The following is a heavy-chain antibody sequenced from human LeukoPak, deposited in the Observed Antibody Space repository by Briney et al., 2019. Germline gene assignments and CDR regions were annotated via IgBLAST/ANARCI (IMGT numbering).Heavy chain of an antibody. V-gene: IGHV1-2*02. Sequence: ASVKVSCKASGYTFTGYYMHWVRQAPGQGLEWMGWINPNSGGTNYAQKFQGRVTMTRDTSISTAYMELSRLRSDDTAVYYCAGSQIINYYDSSGYYSSPFLYIWGQGTLVTVSS. CDR2: INPNSGGT. CDR1: GYTFTGYY. D-gene: IGHD3-22*01. CDR3: AGSQIINYYDSSGYYSSPFLYI. J-gene: IGHJ4*02.